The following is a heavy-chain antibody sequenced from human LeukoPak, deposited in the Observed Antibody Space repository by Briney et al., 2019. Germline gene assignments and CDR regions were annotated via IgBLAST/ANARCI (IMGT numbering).Heavy chain of an antibody. J-gene: IGHJ6*02. D-gene: IGHD5-18*01. CDR3: AGNTAMGYYYYYGMDV. Sequence: SETLSLTCTVSGGSISSYYWSWIRQPPGKGLEWIGYIYYSGSTNYNPSLKSRVTISLDTSKNQFSLKLSSVTAADTAVYYCAGNTAMGYYYYYGMDVWGQGTTVAVSS. CDR1: GGSISSYY. CDR2: IYYSGST. V-gene: IGHV4-59*01.